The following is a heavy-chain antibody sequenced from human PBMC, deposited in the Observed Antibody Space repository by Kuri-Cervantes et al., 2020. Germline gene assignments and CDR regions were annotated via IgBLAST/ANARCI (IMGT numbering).Heavy chain of an antibody. V-gene: IGHV3-7*01. CDR2: IKEDGSEK. J-gene: IGHJ3*02. CDR1: GFTFRRYW. CDR3: ARRHSLRKGAFDI. Sequence: GESLKISCAASGFTFRRYWMSWVRQAPGKGLEWVANIKEDGSEKYYVDSVEGRFTISRDNAENSLYLQMNSLRAEDTAVYYCARRHSLRKGAFDIWGQGTMVTVSS. D-gene: IGHD3-16*01.